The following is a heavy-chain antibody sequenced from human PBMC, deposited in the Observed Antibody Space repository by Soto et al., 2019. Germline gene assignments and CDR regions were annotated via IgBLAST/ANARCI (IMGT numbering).Heavy chain of an antibody. CDR3: ERWGDTTVRCQN. Sequence: QVQLVQSGAEVKKPGASVKVSCKASGYTFTSYDINWVRQATGQGLEWMGWMNPNSGNTGYAQKFQRRVTMTRNTTISTAYIELSSLRSEETAVYYCERWGDTTVRCQNWGQGTLVTVSS. J-gene: IGHJ4*02. CDR2: MNPNSGNT. V-gene: IGHV1-8*01. D-gene: IGHD3-10*01. CDR1: GYTFTSYD.